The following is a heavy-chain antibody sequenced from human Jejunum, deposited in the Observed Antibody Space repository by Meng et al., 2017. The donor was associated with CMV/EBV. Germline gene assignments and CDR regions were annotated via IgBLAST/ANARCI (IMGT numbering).Heavy chain of an antibody. Sequence: RLSCAASGFTFSTYWMTWVRQARGKGLEWVANIKQDGSEKYYVDSVKGRFTISRDNAKNSLFLQMNSLRAEDTAMYYCARNARGSGYWGQGTLVTVSS. V-gene: IGHV3-7*01. J-gene: IGHJ4*02. CDR3: ARNARGSGY. CDR2: IKQDGSEK. CDR1: GFTFSTYW. D-gene: IGHD3-10*01.